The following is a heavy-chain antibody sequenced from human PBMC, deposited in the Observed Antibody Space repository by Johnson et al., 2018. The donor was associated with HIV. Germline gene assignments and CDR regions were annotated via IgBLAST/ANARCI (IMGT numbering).Heavy chain of an antibody. CDR3: ARAPSRLRYFDWSEDAFDI. J-gene: IGHJ3*02. CDR1: GLTFSSYW. CDR2: INSDVSST. Sequence: VQLVESGGGLVQPGGSLRLSCAASGLTFSSYWMHWVRQAPGKGLVWVSRINSDVSSTSYADSVKRRFTISSDNAKNTLYLQMNSLRAEDTAVYYCARAPSRLRYFDWSEDAFDIWGQGTMVTVSS. D-gene: IGHD3-9*01. V-gene: IGHV3-74*01.